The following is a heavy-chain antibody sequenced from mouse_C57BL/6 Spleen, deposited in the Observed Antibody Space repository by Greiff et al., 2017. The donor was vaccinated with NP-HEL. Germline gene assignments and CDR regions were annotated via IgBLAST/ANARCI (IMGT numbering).Heavy chain of an antibody. V-gene: IGHV1-26*01. CDR1: GYTFTDYY. D-gene: IGHD2-10*01. CDR2: INPNNGGT. CDR3: ARAYYYSEGYFDY. Sequence: EVQLQQSGPELVKPGASVKISCKASGYTFTDYYMNWVKQSHGKILEWIGDINPNNGGTSYNQKFKGKATLTVDKSSSTAYMELRSLTSEDSAVYYCARAYYYSEGYFDYWGQGTTLTVSS. J-gene: IGHJ2*01.